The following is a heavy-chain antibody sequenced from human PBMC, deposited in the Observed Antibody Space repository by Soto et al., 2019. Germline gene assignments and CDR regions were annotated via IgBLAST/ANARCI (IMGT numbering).Heavy chain of an antibody. Sequence: VESLKISCNGSGYSFTSYWSGWVRQMPGKGLEWVGIIYPGDSDSRYSPSFQGQLTISADTSISTAYLQWSSLRSEDTDVYYCATDCSSTSCGRSKGNCFGTCGQVTMVAVAS. CDR2: IYPGDSDS. V-gene: IGHV5-51*01. CDR3: ATDCSSTSCGRSKGNCFGT. D-gene: IGHD2-2*01. CDR1: GYSFTSYW. J-gene: IGHJ5*02.